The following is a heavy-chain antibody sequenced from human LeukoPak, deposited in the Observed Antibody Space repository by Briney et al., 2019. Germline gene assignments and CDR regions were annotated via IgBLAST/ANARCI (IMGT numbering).Heavy chain of an antibody. CDR1: GFTFSTYG. Sequence: GGSLRLSCATSGFTFSTYGMHWVRQAPGKGLEWVAIVWNDGSNQYYSDSVKGRFSISRDNSKNILNLQMNSPRAEDTAVYYCAKDRYCTSSTCQGFDIWGQGTMVTASS. CDR2: VWNDGSNQ. V-gene: IGHV3-33*03. D-gene: IGHD2-2*01. J-gene: IGHJ3*02. CDR3: AKDRYCTSSTCQGFDI.